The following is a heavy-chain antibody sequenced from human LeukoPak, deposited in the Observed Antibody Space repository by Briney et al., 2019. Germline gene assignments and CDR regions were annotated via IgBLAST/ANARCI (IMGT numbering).Heavy chain of an antibody. V-gene: IGHV4-31*03. Sequence: PSETLSLTCTVSGGSINSGGYYWSWIRQHPGKGLEWIGYIYYSGSTYYNPSLKSRVTISVDTSKNQFSLKLSSVTAADTAVYYCARELSGSQTFDYWGQGTLVTVSS. CDR3: ARELSGSQTFDY. CDR1: GGSINSGGYY. D-gene: IGHD3-10*01. CDR2: IYYSGST. J-gene: IGHJ4*02.